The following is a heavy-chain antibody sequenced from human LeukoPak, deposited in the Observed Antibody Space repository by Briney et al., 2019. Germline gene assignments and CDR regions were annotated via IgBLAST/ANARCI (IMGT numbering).Heavy chain of an antibody. CDR3: ARERAVADY. CDR2: IKQDGSEK. CDR1: GFTFSSYW. D-gene: IGHD6-19*01. J-gene: IGHJ4*02. Sequence: GGSLRLSCAASGFTFSSYWVSWVRQAPGKGLEWVANIKQDGSEKYYVDSVKGRFTISRDNAKNSLYLQMNSLRAEDTAVYYCARERAVADYWGQGTLVTVSS. V-gene: IGHV3-7*03.